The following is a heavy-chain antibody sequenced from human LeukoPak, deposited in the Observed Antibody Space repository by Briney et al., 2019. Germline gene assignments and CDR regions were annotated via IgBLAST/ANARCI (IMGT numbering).Heavy chain of an antibody. J-gene: IGHJ3*02. V-gene: IGHV1-69*13. CDR1: GGTFSSYA. Sequence: GASVKVSCKASGGTFSSYAISWVRQAPGQGLEWMGGIIPIFGTANYAQKFQGRVTITADESTSTAYMELSSLRSEDTAVYYCARLPLSSSWYGDDAFDIWGQGTMVTVSS. CDR3: ARLPLSSSWYGDDAFDI. D-gene: IGHD6-13*01. CDR2: IIPIFGTA.